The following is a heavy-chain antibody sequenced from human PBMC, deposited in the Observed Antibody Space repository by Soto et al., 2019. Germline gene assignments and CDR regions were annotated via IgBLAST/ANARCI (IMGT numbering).Heavy chain of an antibody. CDR1: GGSISSSSYY. CDR3: ARLTKNSGYDLGAFDI. D-gene: IGHD5-12*01. CDR2: IYYSGST. V-gene: IGHV4-39*01. J-gene: IGHJ3*02. Sequence: QLQLQESGPGLVKPSETLSLTCTVSGGSISSSSYYWGWIRQPPGKGLEWIGSIYYSGSTYYNPSLKSRVTMSVDTSKNQYSLKLSSVTAADAAVYYCARLTKNSGYDLGAFDIWGQGTMVTVSS.